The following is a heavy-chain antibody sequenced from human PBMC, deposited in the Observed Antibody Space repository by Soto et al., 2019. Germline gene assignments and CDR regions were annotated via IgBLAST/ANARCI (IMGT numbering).Heavy chain of an antibody. CDR1: GFPFITYG. V-gene: IGHV3-30*03. J-gene: IGHJ4*02. CDR2: ISYDGSNK. D-gene: IGHD6-13*01. Sequence: QVQLVESGGGVVQPGRSLRLSCAASGFPFITYGMHWVREGPGKGLEWVAVISYDGSNKFYADSVKGRFTISSDNSKNSPELEMNSLRPEDTALYYCVAGQYYFDYRGQGTLVIVSS. CDR3: VAGQYYFDY.